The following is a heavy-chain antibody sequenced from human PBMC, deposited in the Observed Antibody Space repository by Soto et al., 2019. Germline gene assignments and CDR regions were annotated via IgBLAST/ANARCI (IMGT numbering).Heavy chain of an antibody. D-gene: IGHD4-17*01. J-gene: IGHJ5*02. CDR2: IYHSGST. V-gene: IGHV4-4*02. CDR3: ARVGMNTVTWIPWFDP. Sequence: PSETLSLTCAVSGGSISSSNWWSWVRQPPGKGLEWIGEIYHSGSTNYNPSLKSRVTISVDKSKNQFSLKLSSVTAADTAVYYCARVGMNTVTWIPWFDPWGQGTLVTVSS. CDR1: GGSISSSNW.